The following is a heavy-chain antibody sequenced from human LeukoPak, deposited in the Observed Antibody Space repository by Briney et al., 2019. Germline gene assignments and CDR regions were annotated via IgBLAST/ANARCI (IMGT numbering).Heavy chain of an antibody. CDR2: INHRGTN. CDR3: ARGLRLPSRSAPAVPHV. Sequence: SETLPLTCAVYGGSFSDYYRNWIRQPPGKGREWGGEINHRGTNNDNPSLKSRVTISVDTSKNQFSLRLSAVTAADTAVYHCARGLRLPSRSAPAVPHVWAKGTTVTVSA. J-gene: IGHJ6*04. D-gene: IGHD2-2*01. V-gene: IGHV4-34*01. CDR1: GGSFSDYY.